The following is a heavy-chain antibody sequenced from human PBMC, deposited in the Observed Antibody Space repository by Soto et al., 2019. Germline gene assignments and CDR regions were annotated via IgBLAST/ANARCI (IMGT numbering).Heavy chain of an antibody. V-gene: IGHV3-23*01. Sequence: PGGSLRLSCAASGFTFSSYAMSWVRQDPGKGLEWVPAISGSGGSTYYADSVKGRFTISRDNSKNTLYLQMNSLRAEDTAVYYCAKGVAVAFFPPFDYWGQGPMVTVSS. D-gene: IGHD6-19*01. J-gene: IGHJ4*02. CDR2: ISGSGGST. CDR3: AKGVAVAFFPPFDY. CDR1: GFTFSSYA.